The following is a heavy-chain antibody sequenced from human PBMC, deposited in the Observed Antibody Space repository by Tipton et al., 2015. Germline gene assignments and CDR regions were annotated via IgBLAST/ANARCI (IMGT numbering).Heavy chain of an antibody. CDR1: GASISSGGNS. CDR2: IYYSGST. D-gene: IGHD3-10*01. J-gene: IGHJ4*02. CDR3: ATEGPVENKCITMVRGVAPFDY. Sequence: TLSLTCTVSGASISSGGNSWSWIRQHPGKGLEWIGCIYYSGSTYYNSSLESRITISVDTSKNQFSLKLTSVTAADTALYYCATEGPVENKCITMVRGVAPFDYWGQGTLVTVSS. V-gene: IGHV4-31*03.